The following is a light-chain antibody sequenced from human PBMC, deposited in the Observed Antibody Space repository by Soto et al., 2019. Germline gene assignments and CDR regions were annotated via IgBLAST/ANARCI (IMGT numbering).Light chain of an antibody. CDR3: AAWDDSLNGHV. Sequence: SVLTQPHSASGTPGERVTISNSGSSSNIGTSSVHWFQQLPGTAPKLLISTTNQRPSGVPERFSGSKSGTSASLAISGLQSEDEADYYCAAWDDSLNGHVFGTGTKVTVL. V-gene: IGLV1-44*01. J-gene: IGLJ1*01. CDR2: TTN. CDR1: SSNIGTSS.